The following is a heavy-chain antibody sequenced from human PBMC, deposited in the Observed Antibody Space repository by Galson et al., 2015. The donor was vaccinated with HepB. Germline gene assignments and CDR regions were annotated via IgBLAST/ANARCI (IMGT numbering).Heavy chain of an antibody. D-gene: IGHD4-11*01. J-gene: IGHJ4*02. V-gene: IGHV1-69*13. CDR3: AAMTTLTGGFDF. CDR2: IFPVFGTT. CDR1: GGTFNSHG. Sequence: SVKVCCKASGGTFNSHGFSWVRQAPGQGLEYMGQIFPVFGTTNYPQKFQGRVTLTADESTRTASLELSSLRSEDTAVYYCAAMTTLTGGFDFWGQGTLVIVSS.